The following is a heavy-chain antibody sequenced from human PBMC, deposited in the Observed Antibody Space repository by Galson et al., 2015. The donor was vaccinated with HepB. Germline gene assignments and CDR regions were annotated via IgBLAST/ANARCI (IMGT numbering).Heavy chain of an antibody. V-gene: IGHV5-51*01. Sequence: QSGAEVKKPGESLKISCKGSGYSFTSYWIGWVRQMPGKGLEWMGIIYPGDSDTRYSPSFQGQVTISADKSISTAYLQWSSLKASDTAIYHCARHRGSSWYGQGVDYWGQGTLVTVSS. J-gene: IGHJ4*02. CDR3: ARHRGSSWYGQGVDY. CDR1: GYSFTSYW. CDR2: IYPGDSDT. D-gene: IGHD6-13*01.